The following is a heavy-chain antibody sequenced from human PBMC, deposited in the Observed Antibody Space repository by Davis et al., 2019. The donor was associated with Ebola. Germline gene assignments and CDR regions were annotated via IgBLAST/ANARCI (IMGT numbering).Heavy chain of an antibody. CDR3: ARTTFGGVIAS. CDR1: GFIFSNYW. CDR2: IRSSGRVI. D-gene: IGHD3-16*02. J-gene: IGHJ4*02. Sequence: GESLKISCAASGFIFSNYWMTWVRQAPGKVLERLSYIRSSGRVIYYADSVKGRFTISRDNAKNTLYLQMNSLRAEDTAVYYCARTTFGGVIASWGQGTLVTVSS. V-gene: IGHV3-48*04.